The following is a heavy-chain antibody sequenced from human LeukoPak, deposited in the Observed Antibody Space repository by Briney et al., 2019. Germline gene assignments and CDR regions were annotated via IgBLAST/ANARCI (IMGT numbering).Heavy chain of an antibody. CDR1: GFTFSDYY. CDR3: ARDQPYYYDSSGYSPPFDY. Sequence: GGSLRLSCAASGFTFSDYYMSWVRQAPGKGLEWVSVIYSGGSTYYADSVKGRFTISRDNAKNTLYLQMNSLRAEDTAVYYCARDQPYYYDSSGYSPPFDYWGQGTLVTVSS. CDR2: IYSGGST. D-gene: IGHD3-22*01. J-gene: IGHJ4*02. V-gene: IGHV3-66*01.